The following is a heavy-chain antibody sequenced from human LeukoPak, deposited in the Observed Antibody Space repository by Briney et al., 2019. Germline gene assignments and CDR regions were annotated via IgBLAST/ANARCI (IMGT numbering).Heavy chain of an antibody. CDR3: ARYWSGFDY. J-gene: IGHJ4*02. CDR1: GGSLSTYY. Sequence: KPSETPSLTCTLSGGSLSTYYWRWIPQTPRRGLERIWYIYYTGTTNYNPTHNTRVTISLDTSKKQSSLNLRSVTAADRAVYFCARYWSGFDYWGQGTLVTVSS. CDR2: IYYTGTT. D-gene: IGHD3-3*01. V-gene: IGHV4-59*08.